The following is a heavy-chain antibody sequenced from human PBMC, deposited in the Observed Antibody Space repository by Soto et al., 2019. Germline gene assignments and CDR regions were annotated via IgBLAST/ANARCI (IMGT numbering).Heavy chain of an antibody. CDR1: GGFVSSGSYY. CDR2: MSHSGGT. Sequence: QVQLQQWGAGLLKPSETLSLTCAVYGGFVSSGSYYWSWIRQPPGKGLEGIGEMSHSGGTHFNPSLQSRVTISVDTSKNQFSLKMSSVTAADTALYYCARVERGTVTTVVDAFDIWGPGTMVTVSS. CDR3: ARVERGTVTTVVDAFDI. D-gene: IGHD1-1*01. V-gene: IGHV4-34*01. J-gene: IGHJ3*02.